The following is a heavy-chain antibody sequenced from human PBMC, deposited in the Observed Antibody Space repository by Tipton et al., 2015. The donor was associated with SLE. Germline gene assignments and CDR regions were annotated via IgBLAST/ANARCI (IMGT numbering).Heavy chain of an antibody. Sequence: TLSLTCAVSGGSISSSNWWSWVRQPPGKGLEWIGEINHSGSTNYNPSLKSRVTISVDTSKNQFSLKLSSVTAADTAVYYCAREGGKSWAMGATEEYFQHWGQGTLVTVSS. CDR3: AREGGKSWAMGATEEYFQH. CDR2: INHSGST. CDR1: GGSISSSNW. D-gene: IGHD1-26*01. V-gene: IGHV4-4*02. J-gene: IGHJ1*01.